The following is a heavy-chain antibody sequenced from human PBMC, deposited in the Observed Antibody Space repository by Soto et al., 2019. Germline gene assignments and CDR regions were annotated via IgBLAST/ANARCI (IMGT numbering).Heavy chain of an antibody. V-gene: IGHV4-59*12. J-gene: IGHJ5*02. CDR1: GGSISSYY. Sequence: SETLSLTCTVSGGSISSYYWSWIRQPPGKGLEWIGYIYYSGSTNYNPSLKSRVTISVDTSKNQFSLKLNSMTAADTAVYYCARDMAAAGTGGWFDPWGQGTLVTVS. D-gene: IGHD6-13*01. CDR3: ARDMAAAGTGGWFDP. CDR2: IYYSGST.